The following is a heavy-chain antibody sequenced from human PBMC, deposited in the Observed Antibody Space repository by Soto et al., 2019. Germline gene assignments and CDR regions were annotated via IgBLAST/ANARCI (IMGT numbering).Heavy chain of an antibody. CDR2: ISAYKGNT. Sequence: ASVKVSCKASGYTFTSYGISWVRQAPGQGLEWMGWISAYKGNTNYAQKFQGRVTMTADTSTGTAYMELRSLTSDDTAVYYCERGGYDDILTGYLGYMDVLAKGTRSPSP. J-gene: IGHJ6*03. CDR3: ERGGYDDILTGYLGYMDV. V-gene: IGHV1-18*01. D-gene: IGHD3-9*01. CDR1: GYTFTSYG.